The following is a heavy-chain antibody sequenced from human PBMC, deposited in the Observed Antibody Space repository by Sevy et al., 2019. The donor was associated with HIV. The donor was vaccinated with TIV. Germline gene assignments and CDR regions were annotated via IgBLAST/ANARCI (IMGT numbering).Heavy chain of an antibody. CDR3: ASTRDYYDSSGYYFDY. D-gene: IGHD3-22*01. J-gene: IGHJ4*02. Sequence: ASVKVSCKVSGYTLTELSIHWVRQAPGKGLEWLVTFDPVDGKTIYAQNFQGRVTMTGDTSTDTTYMELSSLRSEDTAVYYCASTRDYYDSSGYYFDYWGQGTLVTVSS. V-gene: IGHV1-24*01. CDR1: GYTLTELS. CDR2: FDPVDGKT.